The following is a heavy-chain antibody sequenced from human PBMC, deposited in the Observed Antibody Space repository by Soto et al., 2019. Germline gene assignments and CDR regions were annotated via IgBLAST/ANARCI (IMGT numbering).Heavy chain of an antibody. J-gene: IGHJ6*02. CDR2: ISSSSSPI. Sequence: EVQLVESGGGLVQPGGSLRLACAASGFAFGSYSMNWVRQAPGRGRGWIAYISSSSSPIYYADSVKGRFTISRDAAKNSLYLQMNSLRDEDTAVYYCARDGGGASLGSAYYSYYGMDVWGQGTTVTVSS. V-gene: IGHV3-48*02. CDR3: ARDGGGASLGSAYYSYYGMDV. CDR1: GFAFGSYS. D-gene: IGHD3-16*01.